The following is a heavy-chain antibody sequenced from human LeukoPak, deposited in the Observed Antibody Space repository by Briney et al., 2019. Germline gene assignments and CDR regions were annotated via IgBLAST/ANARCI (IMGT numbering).Heavy chain of an antibody. CDR1: GYTFTSYG. CDR3: ARRAGNRYCSSTSCYDAGDY. CDR2: ISAYNGNT. Sequence: ASVKVSCKASGYTFTSYGISWVRQAPGQGLEWKGWISAYNGNTNYAQKLQGRVTMTTDTSTSTAYMELRSLRSDDTAVYYCARRAGNRYCSSTSCYDAGDYWGQGTLVTVSS. D-gene: IGHD2-2*01. V-gene: IGHV1-18*01. J-gene: IGHJ4*02.